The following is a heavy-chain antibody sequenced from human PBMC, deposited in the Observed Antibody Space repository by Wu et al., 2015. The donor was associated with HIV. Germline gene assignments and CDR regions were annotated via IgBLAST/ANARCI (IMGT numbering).Heavy chain of an antibody. CDR2: IYHSGST. J-gene: IGHJ4*02. V-gene: IGHV4-38-2*02. CDR3: ARVSLGSGSYYFDY. D-gene: IGHD3-10*01. CDR1: GDSINSGYY. Sequence: QVQLQESGPGLVKPSETLPLICTVSGDSINSGYYWGWIRQPPGKGLEWIGSIYHSGSTYYNPSLKSRVTISIDTSKNQFSLRLTSVTAADTAVYYCARVSLGSGSYYFDYWGQGSLVTVSS.